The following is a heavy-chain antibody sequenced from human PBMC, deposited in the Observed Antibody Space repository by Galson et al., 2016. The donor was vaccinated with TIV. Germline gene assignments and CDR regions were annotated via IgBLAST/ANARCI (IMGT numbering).Heavy chain of an antibody. CDR3: ARHRSFDFKEAIDY. CDR2: VYYTGST. V-gene: IGHV4-39*07. CDR1: GGSISSFRHY. D-gene: IGHD3-3*01. Sequence: ETLSLTCSVSGGSISSFRHYWGWIRQPPGKGLEWIGSVYYTGSTYYFPSLKSRVTISVDTSKNQLSLKLTPVTAADTAVYYCARHRSFDFKEAIDYWGQGTLVSVSS. J-gene: IGHJ4*02.